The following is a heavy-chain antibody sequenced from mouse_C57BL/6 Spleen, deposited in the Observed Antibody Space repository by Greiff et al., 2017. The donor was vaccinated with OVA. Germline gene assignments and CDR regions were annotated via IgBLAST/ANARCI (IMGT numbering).Heavy chain of an antibody. J-gene: IGHJ2*01. CDR2: ISSGGDYI. CDR3: TRDRGYGNPFDY. D-gene: IGHD2-10*02. Sequence: DVQLVESGEGLVKPGGSLKLSCAASGFTFSSYAMSWVRQTPEKRLEWVAYISSGGDYIYYADTVKGRFTISRDNARNTLYLQMSSLKSEDTAMYYCTRDRGYGNPFDYWGQGTTLTVSS. V-gene: IGHV5-9-1*02. CDR1: GFTFSSYA.